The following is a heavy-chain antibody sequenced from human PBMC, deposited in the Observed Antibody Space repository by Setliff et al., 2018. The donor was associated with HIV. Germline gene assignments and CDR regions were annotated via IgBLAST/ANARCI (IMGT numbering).Heavy chain of an antibody. J-gene: IGHJ4*02. CDR3: ARAPVPSGIAVAVPYFDY. V-gene: IGHV1-69*05. CDR1: GYDFRRYG. D-gene: IGHD6-19*01. Sequence: GASVKVSCKTSGYDFRRYGIAWVRQVPGQGLEWMGGIIPIFGTTNYAQKFQGRVTITTDESTTTAYMELSSLRSEDTAVYYCARAPVPSGIAVAVPYFDYWGQGTQVTVSS. CDR2: IIPIFGTT.